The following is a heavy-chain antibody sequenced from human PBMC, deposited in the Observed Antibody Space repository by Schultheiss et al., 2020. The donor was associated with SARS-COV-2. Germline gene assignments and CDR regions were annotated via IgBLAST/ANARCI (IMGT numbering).Heavy chain of an antibody. V-gene: IGHV4-59*12. CDR2: IYYSGST. CDR1: GGSISSYY. Sequence: SQTLSLTCTVSGGSISSYYWSWIRQPPGKGLEWIGYIYYSGSTYYNPSLKSRVTISVDTSKNQFSLKLSSVTAADTAVYYCATRGRGMDVWGQGTTVTVSS. CDR3: ATRGRGMDV. J-gene: IGHJ6*02.